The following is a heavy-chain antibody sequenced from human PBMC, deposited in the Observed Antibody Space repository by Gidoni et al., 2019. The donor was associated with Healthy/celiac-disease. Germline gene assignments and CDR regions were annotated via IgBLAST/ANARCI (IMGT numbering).Heavy chain of an antibody. Sequence: EVQLLASGGGLVQTGGSLRLSCAASGFTFRRYSMSWVRQTPGKWLECVAAISGSGGSTYYADSVKGRFTISRDNSKNTLYLQMNSLRAEDTAVYYCARLGGPEYSSDLPNYYYYGMDVWGQGTTVTVSS. CDR3: ARLGGPEYSSDLPNYYYYGMDV. J-gene: IGHJ6*02. D-gene: IGHD6-19*01. CDR2: ISGSGGST. V-gene: IGHV3-23*01. CDR1: GFTFRRYS.